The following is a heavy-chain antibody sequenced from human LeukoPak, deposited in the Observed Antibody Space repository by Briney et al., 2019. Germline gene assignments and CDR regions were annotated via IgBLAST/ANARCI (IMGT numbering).Heavy chain of an antibody. Sequence: GRSLRLSCAASGFIFSNYAMSWFRQAPGKGLEWVSTITGNGGSTYYADSVRGRFTISRDNSKNTLSLQMSSLRAEDSATYYCAKHHDSSGYYEYFDYWGQGTLVTVSS. CDR2: ITGNGGST. CDR1: GFIFSNYA. CDR3: AKHHDSSGYYEYFDY. J-gene: IGHJ4*02. D-gene: IGHD3-22*01. V-gene: IGHV3-23*01.